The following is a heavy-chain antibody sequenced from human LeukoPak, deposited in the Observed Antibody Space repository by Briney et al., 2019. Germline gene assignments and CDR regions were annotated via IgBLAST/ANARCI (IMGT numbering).Heavy chain of an antibody. J-gene: IGHJ5*02. Sequence: PGGSLRLSCAASGFTFSSYWMSWVRQAPGKGLEWVSVIYSGGSTYYADSVKGRFTISRDNSKNTLYLQMNSLRAEDTAVYYCARDLGPNWFDPWGQGTLVTVSS. CDR3: ARDLGPNWFDP. D-gene: IGHD7-27*01. CDR1: GFTFSSYW. CDR2: IYSGGST. V-gene: IGHV3-53*01.